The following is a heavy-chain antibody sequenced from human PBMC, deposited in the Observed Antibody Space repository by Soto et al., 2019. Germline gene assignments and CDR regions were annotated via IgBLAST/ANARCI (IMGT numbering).Heavy chain of an antibody. CDR3: AKTSESSGWSYFDY. D-gene: IGHD6-19*01. V-gene: IGHV3-30*18. J-gene: IGHJ4*02. CDR2: ISYDGSNK. Sequence: QVQLVESGGGVVQPGRSLRLSCAASGFTFSTYGMHWVRQAPGKGLEWVAIISYDGSNKYFADSVKGRFTISRDNSKNTLYLQMNSLRAEDTAVYYCAKTSESSGWSYFDYWGQGTLVTVSS. CDR1: GFTFSTYG.